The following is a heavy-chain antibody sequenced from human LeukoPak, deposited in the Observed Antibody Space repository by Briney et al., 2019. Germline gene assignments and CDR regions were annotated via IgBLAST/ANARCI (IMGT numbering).Heavy chain of an antibody. D-gene: IGHD6-19*01. J-gene: IGHJ5*02. Sequence: ASVKVSCKASGYTFTSYDINWVRQATGQGLEWMGWMNPNSGNTGYAQKFQGRVTITRNTSISTAYMELSSLRSEDTAVYYCVREDMRSSGWSDWFDPWGQGTLVTVSS. CDR2: MNPNSGNT. CDR1: GYTFTSYD. CDR3: VREDMRSSGWSDWFDP. V-gene: IGHV1-8*03.